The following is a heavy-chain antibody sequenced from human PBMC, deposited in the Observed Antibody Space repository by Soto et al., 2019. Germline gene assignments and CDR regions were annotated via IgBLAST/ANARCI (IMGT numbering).Heavy chain of an antibody. V-gene: IGHV1-69*01. CDR1: GGTFSSYA. Sequence: QVQLVQSGAEVKKPGSSVKVSCKASGGTFSSYAISWVRQAPGQGLEWMGGIIPIFGTANYAQKFQGRVTITADESTSTAYMELSSLRTEDTAVYYCARDSPDSGNYDILTGYYRGWFDPWGQGTLVTVSS. CDR3: ARDSPDSGNYDILTGYYRGWFDP. J-gene: IGHJ5*02. CDR2: IIPIFGTA. D-gene: IGHD3-9*01.